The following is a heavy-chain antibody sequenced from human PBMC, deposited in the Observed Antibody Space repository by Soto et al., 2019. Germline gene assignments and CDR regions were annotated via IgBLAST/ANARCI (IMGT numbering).Heavy chain of an antibody. J-gene: IGHJ4*02. CDR1: GGSVSSGSYY. D-gene: IGHD3-22*01. CDR3: ARMPQGRVITYSFDY. Sequence: QVQLQESGPGLVKPSETLSLTCTVSGGSVSSGSYYWSWIRQPPGKGLEWIGYIYYSGSTNYNPSLKSRVTISVDTSKNQFSLKLSSVTAADTAVYYCARMPQGRVITYSFDYWGQGTLVTVSS. CDR2: IYYSGST. V-gene: IGHV4-61*01.